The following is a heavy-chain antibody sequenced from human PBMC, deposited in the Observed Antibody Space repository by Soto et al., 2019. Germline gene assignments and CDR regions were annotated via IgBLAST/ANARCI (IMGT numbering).Heavy chain of an antibody. CDR1: GFTFTSSA. V-gene: IGHV1-58*01. J-gene: IGHJ6*02. CDR3: AADPSYYYYYGMDV. CDR2: IVVGSGNT. Sequence: SVKVSCKASGFTFTSSAVQWVRQARGQRLEWIGWIVVGSGNTNYAQKFQERVTITRDMSTSTAYMELSSLRSEDTAVYYCAADPSYYYYYGMDVWGQGTQVTVSS.